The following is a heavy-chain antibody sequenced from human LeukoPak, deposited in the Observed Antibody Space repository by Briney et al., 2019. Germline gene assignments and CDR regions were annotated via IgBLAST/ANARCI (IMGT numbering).Heavy chain of an antibody. V-gene: IGHV3-30-3*01. Sequence: GGSLRLSCAASGFTFSSYAMHWVRQAPGKGLEWVAVISYDGSNKYYADSVKGRFTISRDNSKNTLYLQMNSLRAEDTAVYYCAKDFGEDGGIDYWGQGTLVTVSS. CDR1: GFTFSSYA. CDR2: ISYDGSNK. J-gene: IGHJ4*02. CDR3: AKDFGEDGGIDY. D-gene: IGHD3-10*01.